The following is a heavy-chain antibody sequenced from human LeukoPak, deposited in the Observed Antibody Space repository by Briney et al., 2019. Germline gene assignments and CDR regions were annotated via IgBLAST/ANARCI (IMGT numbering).Heavy chain of an antibody. D-gene: IGHD2-15*01. Sequence: GGSLRLSCAASGFTFSSYGTHWVRQAPGKGLEWVAVISYDGSNKYYADSVKGRFTISRDNSKNTLYLQMNSLRAEDTAVYYCAKFCSGGSCSAGGYWGQGTLVTVSS. J-gene: IGHJ4*02. CDR1: GFTFSSYG. CDR3: AKFCSGGSCSAGGY. V-gene: IGHV3-30*18. CDR2: ISYDGSNK.